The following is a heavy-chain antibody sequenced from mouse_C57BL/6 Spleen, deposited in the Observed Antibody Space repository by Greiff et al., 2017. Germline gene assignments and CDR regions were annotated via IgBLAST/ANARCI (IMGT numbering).Heavy chain of an antibody. CDR3: ARENYGSPYWYFDV. D-gene: IGHD1-1*01. J-gene: IGHJ1*03. CDR2: IYPSDSET. V-gene: IGHV1-61*01. CDR1: GYTFTSYW. Sequence: QVQLQQPGAELVRPGSSVKLSCKASGYTFTSYWMDWVKQRPGQGLEWIGNIYPSDSETHYNQKFKDKATLTVDKSSCTAYMQLSSLTSEESAVYYCARENYGSPYWYFDVWGTGTTVTVSS.